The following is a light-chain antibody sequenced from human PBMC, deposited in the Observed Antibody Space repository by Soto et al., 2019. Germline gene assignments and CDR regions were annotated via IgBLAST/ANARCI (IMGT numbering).Light chain of an antibody. Sequence: QCVLKQPPSVSGAAGQRVTISCTGSSSNIGSTYDVQWYQQLPGTAPKLLIHGNTDRPSGVPDRFSGSKSGTSASLAITGLQADDEADYYCQSYDDSLSVHYVFGTGTKVTVL. V-gene: IGLV1-40*01. CDR3: QSYDDSLSVHYV. J-gene: IGLJ1*01. CDR1: SSNIGSTYD. CDR2: GNT.